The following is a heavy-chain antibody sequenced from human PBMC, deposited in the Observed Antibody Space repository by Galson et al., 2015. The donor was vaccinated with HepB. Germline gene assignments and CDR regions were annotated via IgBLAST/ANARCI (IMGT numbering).Heavy chain of an antibody. J-gene: IGHJ4*02. CDR3: AREGRSYSSGWLHYLIDY. V-gene: IGHV3-33*01. D-gene: IGHD6-19*01. Sequence: SLRLSCAASGFTFSSYGMHWVRQAPGKGLEWVAVIWYDGSNKYYADSVKGRFTISRDNSKNTLYLQMNSLRAEDTAVYYCAREGRSYSSGWLHYLIDYWGQGTLVTVSS. CDR2: IWYDGSNK. CDR1: GFTFSSYG.